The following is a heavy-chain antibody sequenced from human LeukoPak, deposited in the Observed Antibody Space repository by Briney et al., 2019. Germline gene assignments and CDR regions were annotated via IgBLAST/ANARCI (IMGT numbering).Heavy chain of an antibody. J-gene: IGHJ4*02. Sequence: SETLSLTCTVSGGSISSYYWSWIRQPAGKGLEWIGRIYTSGSTNYNPSLKSRATISVDTSKNQFSLKLTSVTAADTAVYYCARVYGYNFYYFDYWGQGILVTVSS. CDR2: IYTSGST. D-gene: IGHD5-24*01. V-gene: IGHV4-4*07. CDR1: GGSISSYY. CDR3: ARVYGYNFYYFDY.